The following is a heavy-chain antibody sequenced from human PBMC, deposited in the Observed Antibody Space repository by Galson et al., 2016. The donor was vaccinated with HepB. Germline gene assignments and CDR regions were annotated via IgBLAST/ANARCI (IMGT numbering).Heavy chain of an antibody. D-gene: IGHD4-17*01. J-gene: IGHJ1*01. CDR2: ISSGGTT. CDR1: EFTFSSYA. V-gene: IGHV3-23*01. CDR3: SKDMVTTWTAKYFQH. Sequence: SLRLSCAVSEFTFSSYALTWVRQAPGEGLEWVSTISSGGTTYYADSVKGRFTISRDNSKNTLFRQMNSLRAEDTAIYYCSKDMVTTWTAKYFQHWGQGTLVTVSS.